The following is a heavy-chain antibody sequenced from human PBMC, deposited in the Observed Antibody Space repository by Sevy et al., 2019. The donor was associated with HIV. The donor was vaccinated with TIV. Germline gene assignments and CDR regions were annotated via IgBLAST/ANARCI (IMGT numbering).Heavy chain of an antibody. D-gene: IGHD5-12*01. Sequence: GGSLRLSCAASAFTFSNAWMSWVRQAPGKVLEWVGRIKSKTDGGTTDYAAPVKGRFTISRDESKNTLYLQMNSLKTEDTAVYYCTTDRDGYNYYFDYWGQGTLVTVSS. J-gene: IGHJ4*02. V-gene: IGHV3-15*01. CDR2: IKSKTDGGTT. CDR1: AFTFSNAW. CDR3: TTDRDGYNYYFDY.